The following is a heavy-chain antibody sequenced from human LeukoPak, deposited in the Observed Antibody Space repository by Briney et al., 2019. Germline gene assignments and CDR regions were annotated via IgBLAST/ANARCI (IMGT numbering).Heavy chain of an antibody. Sequence: PGGSLRLSCAASGFTFSSYEMNWVRQAPGKGLEWVSYISSSSSCIYYADSVKGRFTISRDNAKNSLYLQMNSLRAEDTAVYYCARDRDGGGAIFDYWGQGTLVTVSS. D-gene: IGHD3-16*01. CDR1: GFTFSSYE. J-gene: IGHJ4*02. V-gene: IGHV3-21*05. CDR2: ISSSSSCI. CDR3: ARDRDGGGAIFDY.